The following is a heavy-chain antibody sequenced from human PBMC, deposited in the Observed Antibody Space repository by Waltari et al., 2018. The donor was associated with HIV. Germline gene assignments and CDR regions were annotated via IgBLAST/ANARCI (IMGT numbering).Heavy chain of an antibody. CDR2: IYGNGET. CDR1: GFTVKNEY. Sequence: ATGGVLVQPRGSRRICCRVSGFTVKNEYMTWVRRSTGRGLEWVGTIYGNGETYSAASMRGRLFISRDDPGNRVFLHINNVNFADTASYFCAKGVRFLGPWSQETPVTVSS. CDR3: AKGVRFLGP. J-gene: IGHJ5*02. D-gene: IGHD3-3*01. V-gene: IGHV3-53*05.